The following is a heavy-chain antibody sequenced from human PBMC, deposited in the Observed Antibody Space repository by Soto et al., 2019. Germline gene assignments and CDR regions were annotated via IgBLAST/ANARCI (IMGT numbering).Heavy chain of an antibody. CDR2: IFYSGKI. J-gene: IGHJ4*02. Sequence: SETLSLTCTVSVGSISSYYWSWVRQPPGKGLEWIGYIFYSGKIDYNPSLKSRVTMSVDMSKNQISLKLTSVTAADTAVYYCASHRSYWPFDQWGQRTLVTVSS. CDR1: VGSISSYY. D-gene: IGHD3-22*01. V-gene: IGHV4-59*08. CDR3: ASHRSYWPFDQ.